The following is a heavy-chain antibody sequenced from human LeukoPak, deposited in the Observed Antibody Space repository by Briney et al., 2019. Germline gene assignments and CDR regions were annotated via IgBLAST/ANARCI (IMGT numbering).Heavy chain of an antibody. Sequence: ASVKVSCKASGYTFTDYFIHWVRQAPGQGLEWMGWINPNIGDASYAQKFQDRVTMTRDRSINTAYMELSRLTSDDTAVYYCASARWTNDAFDIWGQGTMVTVSS. D-gene: IGHD2-15*01. CDR3: ASARWTNDAFDI. J-gene: IGHJ3*02. V-gene: IGHV1-2*02. CDR2: INPNIGDA. CDR1: GYTFTDYF.